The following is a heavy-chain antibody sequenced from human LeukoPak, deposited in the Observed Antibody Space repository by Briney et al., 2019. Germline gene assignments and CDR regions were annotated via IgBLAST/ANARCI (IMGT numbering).Heavy chain of an antibody. V-gene: IGHV7-4-1*02. CDR3: ASGSSIGNLDYYYMDV. J-gene: IGHJ6*03. CDR2: INTNTGNP. Sequence: ASVKVSCKASGYTFTSYAMNWVRQAPGQGLEWMGWINTNTGNPTYAQGFTGRFVFSLDTSVSTAYLQISSLKTEDTAVYYCASGSSIGNLDYYYMDVWGKGTTVTVSS. CDR1: GYTFTSYA. D-gene: IGHD2-21*01.